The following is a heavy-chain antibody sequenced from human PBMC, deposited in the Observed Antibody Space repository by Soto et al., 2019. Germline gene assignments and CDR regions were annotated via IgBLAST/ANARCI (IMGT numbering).Heavy chain of an antibody. J-gene: IGHJ6*02. CDR3: ARSPYYDFWSGYSDYYYYGMDV. D-gene: IGHD3-3*01. V-gene: IGHV1-18*01. Sequence: QVQLVQSGAEVKKPGASVKVSCKASGYTFTSYGISWVPQAPGQGLEWMGWISAYNGNTNYAQKLQGRVTMTTDTSTSTAYMELRSLRSDDTAVYYCARSPYYDFWSGYSDYYYYGMDVWGQGTTVTVSS. CDR2: ISAYNGNT. CDR1: GYTFTSYG.